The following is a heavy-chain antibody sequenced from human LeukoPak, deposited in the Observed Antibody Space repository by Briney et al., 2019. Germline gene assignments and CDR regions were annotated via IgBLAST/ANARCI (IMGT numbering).Heavy chain of an antibody. V-gene: IGHV3-53*01. CDR2: SYSGGTS. J-gene: IGHJ4*02. Sequence: GGSLRLSCAASGFTVSTDHMSWVRHAPAKGLEWVAVSYSGGTSQYAESVKGRFTISRDNSKNTLDLQMNSLRVEDTALYYCARVWELSFDYWGQGTLVTVSS. CDR1: GFTVSTDH. CDR3: ARVWELSFDY. D-gene: IGHD1-26*01.